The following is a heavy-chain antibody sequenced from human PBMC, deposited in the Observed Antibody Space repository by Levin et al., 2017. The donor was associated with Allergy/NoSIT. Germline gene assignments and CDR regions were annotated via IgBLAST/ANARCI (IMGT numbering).Heavy chain of an antibody. CDR3: AKDWREVYYDILTGYDFYYYYGMDV. V-gene: IGHV3-30*18. CDR1: GFTFSSYG. D-gene: IGHD3-9*01. CDR2: ISYDGSNK. Sequence: GGSLRLSCAASGFTFSSYGMHWVRQAPGKGLEWVAVISYDGSNKYYADSVKGRFTISRDNSKNTLYLQMNSLRAEDTAVYYCAKDWREVYYDILTGYDFYYYYGMDVWGQGTTVTVSS. J-gene: IGHJ6*02.